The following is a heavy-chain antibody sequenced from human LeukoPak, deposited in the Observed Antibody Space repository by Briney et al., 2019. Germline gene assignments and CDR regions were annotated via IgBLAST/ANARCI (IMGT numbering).Heavy chain of an antibody. J-gene: IGHJ4*02. CDR3: ARDHCSGGSCHWRFDY. CDR1: GDSVSSNSVA. D-gene: IGHD2-15*01. Sequence: SQTLSLTCGISGDSVSSNSVAWNWIRQSPSRGLEWLGRTYYRSKWYSDYAVSVKGRITINPDTSKNQFSLQLNSVTPEDTAVFYCARDHCSGGSCHWRFDYWGQGTLVTVSS. CDR2: TYYRSKWYS. V-gene: IGHV6-1*01.